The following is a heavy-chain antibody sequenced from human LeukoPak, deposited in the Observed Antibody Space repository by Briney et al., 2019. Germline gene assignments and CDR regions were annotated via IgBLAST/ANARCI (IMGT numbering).Heavy chain of an antibody. CDR3: AKDKTYDDFWSGHDAFDI. CDR1: GLTFSSYA. CDR2: ISGSGDST. Sequence: GGSLRLSCAASGLTFSSYAMSWVRQAPGKGLEWVSVISGSGDSTYYADSVKGRSTISRDISKNTLYLQMKSLRAGDTAVYYCAKDKTYDDFWSGHDAFDIWGQGTMVTVSS. J-gene: IGHJ3*02. V-gene: IGHV3-23*01. D-gene: IGHD3-3*01.